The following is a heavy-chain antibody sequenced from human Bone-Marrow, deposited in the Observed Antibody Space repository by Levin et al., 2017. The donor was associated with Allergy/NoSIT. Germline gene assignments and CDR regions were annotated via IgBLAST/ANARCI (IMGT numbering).Heavy chain of an antibody. J-gene: IGHJ3*02. V-gene: IGHV4-59*01. CDR3: ARDAGLCTNGIGYKGDAFDS. D-gene: IGHD2-8*01. CDR2: IFHSGST. Sequence: SQTLSLTCTVSGGSISSYYWSWIRQPPGKGLEWIGFIFHSGSTNYNPSLKSRVTISVDTSKNQFSLKLSSVTAADTAVYYCARDAGLCTNGIGYKGDAFDSWGQGTMVTVSS. CDR1: GGSISSYY.